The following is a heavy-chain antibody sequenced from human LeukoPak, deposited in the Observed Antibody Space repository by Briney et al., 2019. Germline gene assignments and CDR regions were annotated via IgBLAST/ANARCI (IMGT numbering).Heavy chain of an antibody. Sequence: GGSLRLSCAASGLTFSRYWMHWVRQAPGKGLVWVSRINSDGSITSYADSVKGRFTISRDNAENTLYLQMYSLRVEDTAMYYCATTVVPAAMGDFYYGMDVWGQGTTVIVSS. CDR1: GLTFSRYW. J-gene: IGHJ6*02. D-gene: IGHD2-2*01. CDR2: INSDGSIT. V-gene: IGHV3-74*01. CDR3: ATTVVPAAMGDFYYGMDV.